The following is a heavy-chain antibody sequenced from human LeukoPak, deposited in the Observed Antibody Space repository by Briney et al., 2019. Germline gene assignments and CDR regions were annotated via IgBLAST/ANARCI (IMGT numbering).Heavy chain of an antibody. CDR1: GYTFTGYY. CDR2: INPNSGGT. V-gene: IGHV1-2*02. D-gene: IGHD4-11*01. Sequence: GASVKDSCKASGYTFTGYYMHWVRLAPGQGHEWMGWINPNSGGTNYAQKFQGRVTMTRDTSISTAYMELSRLRSDDTAVYYCARISNSIFDYWGQGTLATVSS. J-gene: IGHJ4*02. CDR3: ARISNSIFDY.